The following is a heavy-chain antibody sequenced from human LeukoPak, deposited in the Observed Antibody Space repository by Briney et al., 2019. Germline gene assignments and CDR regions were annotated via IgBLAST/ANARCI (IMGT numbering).Heavy chain of an antibody. J-gene: IGHJ4*02. CDR1: GDSISSYY. CDR2: IYYSGTT. Sequence: PSETLSLTCTVSGDSISSYYCSWIRQPPGKGLEWIGYIYYSGTTNYNPSLKSRVTIAVDTSKNQFSLKLSSVTAADTAVYYCARHSSLARFDHWGQGSLVTVSS. CDR3: ARHSSLARFDH. V-gene: IGHV4-59*01.